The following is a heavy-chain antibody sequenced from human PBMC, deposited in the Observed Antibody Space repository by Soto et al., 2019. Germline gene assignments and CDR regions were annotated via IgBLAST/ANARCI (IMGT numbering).Heavy chain of an antibody. CDR2: ISWNSGSI. J-gene: IGHJ4*02. Sequence: EVQLVESGGGLVQPGRSLRLSCAASGFTFDDYAMHWVRQAPGKGLAWVSRISWNSGSIGYADSVKGRFTISRDNAKNYLYLQMNSLRAEDTALYYCATDPIAVAGTSFDYWGQGTLVTVSS. CDR1: GFTFDDYA. V-gene: IGHV3-9*01. D-gene: IGHD6-19*01. CDR3: ATDPIAVAGTSFDY.